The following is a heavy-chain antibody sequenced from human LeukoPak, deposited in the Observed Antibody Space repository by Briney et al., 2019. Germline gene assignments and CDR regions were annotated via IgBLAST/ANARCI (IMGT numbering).Heavy chain of an antibody. CDR1: GFTFSSSA. Sequence: PGGSLRLSCAVSGFTFSSSAMSWVRQAPGKGLEWVSGISAGGGSTYYADSVKGRFTISRVNPKNTLYLQMNSLRAEDTAVYYCAKEGYYNDGSGETNWGQGTLVTVSS. J-gene: IGHJ4*02. CDR2: ISAGGGST. CDR3: AKEGYYNDGSGETN. V-gene: IGHV3-23*01. D-gene: IGHD3-22*01.